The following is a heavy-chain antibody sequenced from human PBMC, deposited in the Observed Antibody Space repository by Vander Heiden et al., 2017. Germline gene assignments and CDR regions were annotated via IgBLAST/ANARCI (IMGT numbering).Heavy chain of an antibody. V-gene: IGHV4-31*03. CDR3: AREGDGYNQGYYYYGMDV. Sequence: QVQLQESGPGLVKPSQTLSLTCTVSGGSISSGGYYWSWLRQHPGKGLEWIGYIYYSGSTYYHPSLKSRVTISVDTSKNQFSLKLSSVTAADTAVYYCAREGDGYNQGYYYYGMDVWGQGTTVTVSS. D-gene: IGHD5-12*01. CDR2: IYYSGST. J-gene: IGHJ6*02. CDR1: GGSISSGGYY.